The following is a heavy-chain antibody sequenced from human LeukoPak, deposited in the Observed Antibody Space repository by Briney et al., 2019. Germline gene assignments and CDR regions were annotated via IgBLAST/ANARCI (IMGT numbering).Heavy chain of an antibody. V-gene: IGHV5-51*01. D-gene: IGHD4-17*01. CDR3: ARQYYDYGDSRD. J-gene: IGHJ4*02. Sequence: GESLKISCKGSGYSFTSYWIGWVREMPGKRLEWMGIIYPGDSDTRYSPSFQGQVTISADKSISTAYLQWSSLKASDTAMYYCARQYYDYGDSRDWGQRTLVTVSS. CDR1: GYSFTSYW. CDR2: IYPGDSDT.